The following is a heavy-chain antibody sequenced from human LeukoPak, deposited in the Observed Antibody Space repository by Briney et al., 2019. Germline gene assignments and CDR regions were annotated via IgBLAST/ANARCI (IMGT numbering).Heavy chain of an antibody. D-gene: IGHD6-19*01. Sequence: PSDTLALTCAVSGYSISSNNWWAWLRQPPGKGLEWSGYIYYSGNTYYNPYNPCFTIQVTMSVDTSKNQFSLQLDSVTEIDTAMYYCARNQAVAANRGAFDIWGQGTMVTVSS. CDR2: IYYSGNT. CDR3: ARNQAVAANRGAFDI. CDR1: GYSISSNNW. V-gene: IGHV4-28*01. J-gene: IGHJ3*02.